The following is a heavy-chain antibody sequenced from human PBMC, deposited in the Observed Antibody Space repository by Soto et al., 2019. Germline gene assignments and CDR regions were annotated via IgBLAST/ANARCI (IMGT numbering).Heavy chain of an antibody. Sequence: PGGSLRLSCAASGFTFSSYAMSWVRQAPGKGLEWVSAISGSGGSTYYADSVKGRFTISRDNSKNTLYLQMNSLRAEDTAVYYCAKLHYYDSSGSYTYYYYYGMDVWGQGTTVTVSS. V-gene: IGHV3-23*01. CDR3: AKLHYYDSSGSYTYYYYYGMDV. CDR2: ISGSGGST. CDR1: GFTFSSYA. J-gene: IGHJ6*02. D-gene: IGHD3-22*01.